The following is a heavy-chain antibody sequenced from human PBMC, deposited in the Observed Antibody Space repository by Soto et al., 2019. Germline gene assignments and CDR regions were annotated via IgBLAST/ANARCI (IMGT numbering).Heavy chain of an antibody. Sequence: GAPVKVSCKVSGYTFIDYFVHWVQQAPGKGLEWMGLVDPEDGETIYAEKFQGRVTITADTSTDTAYMELSSLRSEDTAVYYCGTVGRLGSTGASPHGMDFWGQGTPVTVSS. CDR3: GTVGRLGSTGASPHGMDF. V-gene: IGHV1-69-2*01. CDR1: GYTFIDYF. CDR2: VDPEDGET. J-gene: IGHJ6*02. D-gene: IGHD1-26*01.